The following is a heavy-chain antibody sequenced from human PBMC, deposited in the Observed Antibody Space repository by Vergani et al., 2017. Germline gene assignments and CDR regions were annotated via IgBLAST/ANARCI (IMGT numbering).Heavy chain of an antibody. V-gene: IGHV4-34*01. D-gene: IGHD4-11*01. J-gene: IGHJ6*03. Sequence: QVQLQQWGAGLLKPSETLSLPCVVNGGPFTIYHWTWIRQSPGEGLEWVGDIDHTGRPDYNPALKSRLTMSVDKSRNQFSLTVTSVTATDTAIYFCASVNTETNGHLYYYYYMDVWGQGTAVTVS. CDR2: IDHTGRP. CDR1: GGPFTIYH. CDR3: ASVNTETNGHLYYYYYMDV.